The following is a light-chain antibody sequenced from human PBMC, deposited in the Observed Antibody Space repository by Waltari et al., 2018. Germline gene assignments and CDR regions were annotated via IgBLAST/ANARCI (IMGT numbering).Light chain of an antibody. CDR2: VTS. CDR3: QQYNEWPYT. V-gene: IGKV3-15*01. J-gene: IGKJ2*01. Sequence: ETIMTQSPATLSVSHGESATLSCRASKNIGNNLAWYQQTPGQAPRLLIYVTSSRSTGIPGRFFGAGSGTDFTLTISSLQSEDFGVYYCQQYNEWPYTFGQGTKVDLK. CDR1: KNIGNN.